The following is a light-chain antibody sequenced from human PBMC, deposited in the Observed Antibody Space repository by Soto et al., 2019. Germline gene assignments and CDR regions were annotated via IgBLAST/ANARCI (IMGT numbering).Light chain of an antibody. CDR2: DAS. Sequence: DIQMTQSPSTLSASVGDRVTITCRASQSISSRLAWYQQKPGKAPKLLIFDASILEGGVPSRFSGSGSGTEFTLTISSLQTDDSATYYCQQFISYSSTFGQGTKVEIK. V-gene: IGKV1-5*01. CDR3: QQFISYSST. CDR1: QSISSR. J-gene: IGKJ1*01.